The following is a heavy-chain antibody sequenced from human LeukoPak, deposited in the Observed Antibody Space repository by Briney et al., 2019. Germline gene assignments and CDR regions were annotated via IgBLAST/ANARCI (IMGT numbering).Heavy chain of an antibody. V-gene: IGHV3-48*03. Sequence: GGSLRLSCAASGFTFSSYDMNWVRQAPGKGLEWVSYISSSGSTIYYADSVKGRFTISRDNAKNSLYLQMNSLRAEDTAVYYCARDWAGYSSSSRYYYYGMDVWGQGTTVTVSS. CDR2: ISSSGSTI. D-gene: IGHD6-6*01. J-gene: IGHJ6*02. CDR3: ARDWAGYSSSSRYYYYGMDV. CDR1: GFTFSSYD.